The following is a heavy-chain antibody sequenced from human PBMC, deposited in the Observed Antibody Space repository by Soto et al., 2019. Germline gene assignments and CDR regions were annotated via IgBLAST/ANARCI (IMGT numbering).Heavy chain of an antibody. CDR1: GFSLSIYS. Sequence: EVRLSESGGGLVQPGESLRLSCTAAGFSLSIYSMIWVRQAPGKGLEWVSGISATTGNTYYTNSVKGRFTISRDNFENTLFLQMNNLRAEDTALYYCAIDSDGGYWGQGTLVTV. CDR2: ISATTGNT. J-gene: IGHJ4*02. V-gene: IGHV3-23*01. D-gene: IGHD2-15*01. CDR3: AIDSDGGY.